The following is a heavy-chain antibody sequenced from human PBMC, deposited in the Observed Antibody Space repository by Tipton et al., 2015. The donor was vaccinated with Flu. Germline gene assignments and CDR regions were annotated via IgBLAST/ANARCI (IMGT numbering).Heavy chain of an antibody. V-gene: IGHV4-59*08. Sequence: TLSLTCSLSGGSISDYYYTWNRQPPGKGLEWIGSILYTGNTDYSPSLKSRVSISIDTSKNQFSLKLSSVTAADTAVYYCSRHSGSRSYPLDYWGQGTLVTVSS. CDR2: ILYTGNT. CDR1: GGSISDYY. D-gene: IGHD3-10*01. J-gene: IGHJ4*02. CDR3: SRHSGSRSYPLDY.